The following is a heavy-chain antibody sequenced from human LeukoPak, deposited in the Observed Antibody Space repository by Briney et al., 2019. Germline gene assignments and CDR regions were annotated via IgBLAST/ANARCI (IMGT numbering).Heavy chain of an antibody. Sequence: GGSLRLSCAAPGFTFSSYGMHWVRQAPGKGLGWVAVIWYDGSNKYYADSVKGRFTISRDNSKNTLYLQMNSLRAEDTAVYYCARAGIADTYYFDYWGQGTLVTVSS. CDR1: GFTFSSYG. CDR2: IWYDGSNK. V-gene: IGHV3-33*01. CDR3: ARAGIADTYYFDY. D-gene: IGHD6-13*01. J-gene: IGHJ4*02.